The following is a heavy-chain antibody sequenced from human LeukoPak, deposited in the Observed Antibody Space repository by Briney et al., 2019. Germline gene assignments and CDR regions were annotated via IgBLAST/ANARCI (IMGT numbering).Heavy chain of an antibody. J-gene: IGHJ5*02. CDR3: ARPPRNYVNWFDP. CDR1: GYTFTGYY. Sequence: GASVKVSCKASGYTFTGYYMHWVRQAPGQGLEWMGWINPNSGGTNYAQKFQGRVTMTRDTSISIAYMELSRLTSDDTAVYYCARPPRNYVNWFDPWGQGTLVTVSS. CDR2: INPNSGGT. D-gene: IGHD1-7*01. V-gene: IGHV1-2*02.